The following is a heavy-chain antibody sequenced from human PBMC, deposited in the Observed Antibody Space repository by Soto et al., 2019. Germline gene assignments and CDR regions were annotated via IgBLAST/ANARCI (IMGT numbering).Heavy chain of an antibody. CDR1: GFTFSSYG. D-gene: IGHD6-13*01. CDR2: ISYDGSNK. V-gene: IGHV3-30*18. Sequence: PGGSLRLSCAASGFTFSSYGMHWVRQAPGKGLEWVAVISYDGSNKYYADSVKGRFTISRDNSKNTLYLQMNSLRAEDTAVYYCAKARVGSSWYGDYYYYGMDVWGQGTTVTVSS. J-gene: IGHJ6*02. CDR3: AKARVGSSWYGDYYYYGMDV.